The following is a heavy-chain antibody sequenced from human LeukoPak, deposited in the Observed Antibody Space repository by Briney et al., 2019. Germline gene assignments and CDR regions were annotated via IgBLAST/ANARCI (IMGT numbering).Heavy chain of an antibody. CDR2: ISGSGGST. CDR3: AKGSAAAGTGIDP. D-gene: IGHD6-13*01. CDR1: GFTFSSYA. J-gene: IGHJ5*02. V-gene: IGHV3-23*01. Sequence: PGGSLRLSCAAPGFTFSSYAMGWVRQAPGKGLEWVSAISGSGGSTYYADSVKGRFTISRDNSKNTLYLQMNSLRAEDTAVYYCAKGSAAAGTGIDPWGQGTLVTVSS.